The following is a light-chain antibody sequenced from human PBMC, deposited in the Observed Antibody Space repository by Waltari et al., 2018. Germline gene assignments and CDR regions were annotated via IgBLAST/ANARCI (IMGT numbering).Light chain of an antibody. V-gene: IGLV2-23*02. J-gene: IGLJ1*01. CDR2: EIS. Sequence: QSALTQPASVSGSPGQSITLSCPALNSNFDILHLVSCYQHHPGRNPRLLIYEISQRPSGISNRFSGSKSGNTASLTISGLQPEDEADYFCCSFAGYGIYVFGSGTQVSVL. CDR1: NSNFDILHL. CDR3: CSFAGYGIYV.